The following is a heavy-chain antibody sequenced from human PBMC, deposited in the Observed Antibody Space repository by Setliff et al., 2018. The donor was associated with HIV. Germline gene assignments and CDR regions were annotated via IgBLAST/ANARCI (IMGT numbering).Heavy chain of an antibody. CDR3: ARAKVTAAWGYYFDY. J-gene: IGHJ4*02. Sequence: HPGGSLRLSCAVSGLTFSRNWFHWVRQAPGKGLEWVSRTNGDGTTTNYADSVKGRFSISRDNAKNTLYLHMNSLRAEDTALYYCARAKVTAAWGYYFDYWGQGMLVTVSS. V-gene: IGHV3-74*01. D-gene: IGHD3-16*01. CDR1: GLTFSRNW. CDR2: TNGDGTTT.